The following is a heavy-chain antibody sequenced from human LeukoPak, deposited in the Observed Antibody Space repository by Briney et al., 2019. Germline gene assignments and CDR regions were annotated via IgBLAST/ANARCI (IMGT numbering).Heavy chain of an antibody. J-gene: IGHJ5*02. D-gene: IGHD2-15*01. CDR2: IYYSGTT. Sequence: PSETLSLTCTVSGGSISSSDYYWGWLRQPPGKGLEWIASIYYSGTTHYNPSHQSRVTMCVDTSKNQFSLKLRSVTAADTAVYYCARVNTQGVPSPWGQGILVTVSS. CDR3: ARVNTQGVPSP. CDR1: GGSISSSDYY. V-gene: IGHV4-39*01.